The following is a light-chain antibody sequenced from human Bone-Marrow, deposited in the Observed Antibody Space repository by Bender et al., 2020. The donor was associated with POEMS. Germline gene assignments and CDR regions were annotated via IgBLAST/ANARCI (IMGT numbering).Light chain of an antibody. CDR1: SSDVGSYNH. CDR3: SSYTSSGTWV. Sequence: QSALTQPPSVSGSPGQSVSISCTGTSSDVGSYNHVSWHQQPPGTAPKLMIYEISNRPSGVPDRFSGSKSGNTASLTITGLQAEDEADYYCSSYTSSGTWVFGGGTKLTVL. CDR2: EIS. V-gene: IGLV2-18*02. J-gene: IGLJ3*02.